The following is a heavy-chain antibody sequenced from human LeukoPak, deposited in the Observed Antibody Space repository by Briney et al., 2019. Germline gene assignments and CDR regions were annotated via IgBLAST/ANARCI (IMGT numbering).Heavy chain of an antibody. D-gene: IGHD1-14*01. CDR2: IYYSGST. V-gene: IGHV4-39*01. CDR1: GGSISRSSYY. J-gene: IGHJ6*03. Sequence: PSETLSLTCTVSGGSISRSSYYWGWIRQPPGKGLEWIGSIYYSGSTYYNPSLKSRVTISVDTSKNQFSLKLSSVTAADTAVYYCARGNRLYYYYYYYMDVWGKGTTVTVSS. CDR3: ARGNRLYYYYYYYMDV.